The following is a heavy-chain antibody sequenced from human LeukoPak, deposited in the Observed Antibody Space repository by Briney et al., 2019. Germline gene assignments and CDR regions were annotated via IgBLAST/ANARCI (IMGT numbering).Heavy chain of an antibody. J-gene: IGHJ5*02. CDR2: ISGGGGST. CDR3: AKLPGIAAAGTGWFDP. CDR1: GFTFSSYA. D-gene: IGHD6-13*01. Sequence: AGGSLRLSCAASGFTFSSYAMSWVRQAPGKGLEWVSAISGGGGSTYYADSVKGRFTISRDNSKNTLYLQMNSLRAEDTAVYYCAKLPGIAAAGTGWFDPWGQGTLVTVSS. V-gene: IGHV3-23*01.